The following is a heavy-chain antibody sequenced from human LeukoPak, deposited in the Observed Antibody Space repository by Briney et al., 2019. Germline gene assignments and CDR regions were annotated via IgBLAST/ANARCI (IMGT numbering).Heavy chain of an antibody. CDR1: GFTFTGYY. D-gene: IGHD3-22*01. J-gene: IGHJ4*02. V-gene: IGHV1-2*02. CDR2: INPNSGGT. Sequence: GASVKVSCKASGFTFTGYYMHWVRQAPGQGLEWMGWINPNSGGTNYAQKFQGRVTMTRDTSITTAYMELTSLRSDDTAVYYCARDLAVVVNSGYWGQGTLVTVSS. CDR3: ARDLAVVVNSGY.